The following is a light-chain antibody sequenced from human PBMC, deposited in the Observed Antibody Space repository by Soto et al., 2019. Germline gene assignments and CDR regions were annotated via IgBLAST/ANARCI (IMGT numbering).Light chain of an antibody. Sequence: EIVLTQSPATLSLSPGERATLSCRASQSVTSYLAWYQQKPGQAPRLLIYDASTRAPGIPARVSGSGSGIDFTLTISSLEPEDFAVYYCQQRSNWPLTFGGGTKVEIK. CDR1: QSVTSY. CDR2: DAS. J-gene: IGKJ4*01. CDR3: QQRSNWPLT. V-gene: IGKV3-11*01.